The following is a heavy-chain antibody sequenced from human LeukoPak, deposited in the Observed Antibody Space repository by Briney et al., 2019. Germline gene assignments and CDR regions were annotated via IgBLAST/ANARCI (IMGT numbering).Heavy chain of an antibody. CDR2: INHSGST. D-gene: IGHD4-17*01. CDR3: ARGHLSRNTVTPRVFDY. Sequence: PSETLSLTCAVYGGSFSGYYWSWIRQPPGKGLEWIGEINHSGSTNYNPSLKSRVTISVDTSKNQFSLRLSSVTAADTAVYYCARGHLSRNTVTPRVFDYWGQGTLVTVSS. CDR1: GGSFSGYY. V-gene: IGHV4-34*01. J-gene: IGHJ4*02.